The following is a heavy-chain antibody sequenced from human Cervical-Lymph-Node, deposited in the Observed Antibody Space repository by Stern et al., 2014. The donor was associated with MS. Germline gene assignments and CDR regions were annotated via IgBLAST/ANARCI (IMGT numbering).Heavy chain of an antibody. V-gene: IGHV4-31*02. CDR2: IHHSGAT. Sequence: QVQLQESGPGLVKPSQTLSLSCTVSGATISSGGYYLTWIRQLPGKGLEWVGYIHHSGATFYNPSLKSRVTISVDTSENQFSLMLSSVTAADTAVYYCAAIGPLMEGAAFDIWGQGTMVTVSS. J-gene: IGHJ3*02. D-gene: IGHD3-16*01. CDR1: GATISSGGYY. CDR3: AAIGPLMEGAAFDI.